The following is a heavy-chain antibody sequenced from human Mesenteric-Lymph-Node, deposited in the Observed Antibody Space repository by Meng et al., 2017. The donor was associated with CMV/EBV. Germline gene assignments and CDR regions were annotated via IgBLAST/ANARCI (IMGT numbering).Heavy chain of an antibody. Sequence: GGSLRLSCAASGFTFSSYWMHWVRQAPGKGLVWVSRINSDGSSTSYADSVKGRFTISRDNAKNTLYLQMNSLRAEDTAVYYCAREGRYQLLFAPYYFDYWGQGTLVTVSS. J-gene: IGHJ4*02. CDR3: AREGRYQLLFAPYYFDY. CDR2: INSDGSST. CDR1: GFTFSSYW. D-gene: IGHD2-2*01. V-gene: IGHV3-74*01.